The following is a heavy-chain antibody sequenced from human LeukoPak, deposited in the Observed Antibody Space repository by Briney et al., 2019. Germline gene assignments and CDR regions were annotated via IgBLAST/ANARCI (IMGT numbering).Heavy chain of an antibody. CDR2: IIPIFGTA. V-gene: IGHV1-69*05. CDR1: GGTFSSYA. CDR3: ARVGLDSGGATPYDY. D-gene: IGHD1-26*01. Sequence: SVTVSFTASGGTFSSYAISWVRQAPGQGLEWMGGIIPIFGTANYAQKFQGRVTITTDESTSTAYVELSSLRSEDTAVYYCARVGLDSGGATPYDYWGQGTLVTVSS. J-gene: IGHJ4*02.